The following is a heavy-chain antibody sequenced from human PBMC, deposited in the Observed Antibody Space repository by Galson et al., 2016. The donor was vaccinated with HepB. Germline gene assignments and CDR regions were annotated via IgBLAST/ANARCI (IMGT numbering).Heavy chain of an antibody. Sequence: SLRLSCAATGFNFSNYAMHWARQAPGKGLERVAIISHDGSKKYYGDSVKGRFNITRDDSKNTLYLQMKSLKIEDTSVYYCARARIAYSDYALSDYWGQGTLVTVSS. CDR2: ISHDGSKK. CDR1: GFNFSNYA. CDR3: ARARIAYSDYALSDY. V-gene: IGHV3-30*03. J-gene: IGHJ4*02. D-gene: IGHD3-9*01.